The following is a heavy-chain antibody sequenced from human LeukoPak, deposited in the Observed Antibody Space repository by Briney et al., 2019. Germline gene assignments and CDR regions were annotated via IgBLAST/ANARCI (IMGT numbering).Heavy chain of an antibody. D-gene: IGHD3-10*01. Sequence: GGSLRLSCAASGFTVSSNYMSWVRQAPGKGLEWVSIIYSGGRTYYADSVKGRFTISRDNSKNTLYLQMNSLRAEDTAVYYCARGNGGITMVRGVITNPSFDYWGQGTLVTVSS. CDR1: GFTVSSNY. CDR3: ARGNGGITMVRGVITNPSFDY. CDR2: IYSGGRT. V-gene: IGHV3-66*01. J-gene: IGHJ4*02.